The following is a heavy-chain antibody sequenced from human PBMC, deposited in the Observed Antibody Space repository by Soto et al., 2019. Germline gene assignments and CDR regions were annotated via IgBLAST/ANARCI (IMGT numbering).Heavy chain of an antibody. CDR3: ARAREDDLLKYCSGGSCYRPLDY. Sequence: SETLSLTCAVYGGSFSGYYWSWIRQPPGKGLEWIGEINHSGSTNYNPSLKSRVTISVDTSKNQFSLKLSSVTAADTAVYYCARAREDDLLKYCSGGSCYRPLDYWGQGTLVTVSS. CDR1: GGSFSGYY. V-gene: IGHV4-34*01. J-gene: IGHJ4*02. CDR2: INHSGST. D-gene: IGHD2-15*01.